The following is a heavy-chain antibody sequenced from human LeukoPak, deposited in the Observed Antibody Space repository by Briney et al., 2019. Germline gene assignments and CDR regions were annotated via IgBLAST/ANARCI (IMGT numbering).Heavy chain of an antibody. J-gene: IGHJ3*02. CDR2: IYYSGST. V-gene: IGHV4-59*01. CDR3: ARERGGYNFLSGLHAFDI. Sequence: SETLSLTCTVSGGSISSYYWSWIRQPPGKGLEWIGYIYYSGSTNYNPSLKSRVTISVDTSKNQFSLKPSSVTAADTAVYYCARERGGYNFLSGLHAFDIWGQGTMVTVSS. D-gene: IGHD5-12*01. CDR1: GGSISSYY.